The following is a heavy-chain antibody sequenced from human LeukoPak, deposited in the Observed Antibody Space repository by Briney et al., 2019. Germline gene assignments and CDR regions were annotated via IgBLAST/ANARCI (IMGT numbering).Heavy chain of an antibody. CDR2: ISSSSSYI. D-gene: IGHD4-4*01. CDR3: ARDTVAYSNPPGNWFDP. CDR1: GFTFSSYS. V-gene: IGHV3-21*01. J-gene: IGHJ5*02. Sequence: GGSLRLSCAASGFTFSSYSMNWVRQAPGKGLEWVSSISSSSSYIYYADSVKGRFTISRDNAKNSLYLQMNSLRAEDTAVYYCARDTVAYSNPPGNWFDPWGQGTLVTVSS.